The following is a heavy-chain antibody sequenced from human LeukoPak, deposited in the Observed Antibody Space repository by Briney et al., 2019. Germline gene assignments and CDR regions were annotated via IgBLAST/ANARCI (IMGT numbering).Heavy chain of an antibody. CDR1: GYTFTGYY. Sequence: ASVTVSCKASGYTFTGYYMHWVRQAPGQGLEWMGWINPNSGGTNYAQKFQGRVTMTRDTSISTAYMELSRLRSDDTAVYYCARDRASNYYDSSGYYPSGWFDPWGQGTLVTVSS. V-gene: IGHV1-2*02. J-gene: IGHJ5*02. CDR2: INPNSGGT. D-gene: IGHD3-22*01. CDR3: ARDRASNYYDSSGYYPSGWFDP.